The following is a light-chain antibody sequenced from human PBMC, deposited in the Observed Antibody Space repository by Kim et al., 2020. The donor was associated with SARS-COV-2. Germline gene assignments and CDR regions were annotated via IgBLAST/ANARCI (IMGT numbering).Light chain of an antibody. CDR1: NIGSKS. CDR3: QGWDSTWV. V-gene: IGLV3-21*04. CDR2: YDS. Sequence: SYELTQPPSVSVAPGKTARITCGGNNIGSKSVHWYQQKPGQAPVLVIYYDSDRPSGIPERFSGSNSGNTATLTISRVEAGDEADYDCQGWDSTWVFGGGT. J-gene: IGLJ3*02.